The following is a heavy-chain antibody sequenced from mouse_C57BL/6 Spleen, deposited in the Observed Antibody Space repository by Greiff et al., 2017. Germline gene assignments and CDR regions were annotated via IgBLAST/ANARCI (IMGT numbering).Heavy chain of an antibody. CDR1: GYTFTSYW. J-gene: IGHJ4*01. CDR2: IYPSDSET. Sequence: QVQLQQPGAELVRPGSSVKLSCKASGYTFTSYWMDWVKQRPGQGLEWIGNIYPSDSETHYNQKFKDKATLTVDKSSSTAYMQLSSLTSEVSSVYYCARLGYYGSSYAYYYAMDYWGQGTSVTVSS. CDR3: ARLGYYGSSYAYYYAMDY. D-gene: IGHD1-1*01. V-gene: IGHV1-61*01.